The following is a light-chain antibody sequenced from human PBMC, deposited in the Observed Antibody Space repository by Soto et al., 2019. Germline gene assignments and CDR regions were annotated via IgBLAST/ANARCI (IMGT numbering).Light chain of an antibody. CDR3: LQSLTAPWT. CDR2: LGS. V-gene: IGKV2-28*01. CDR1: QSLLGTNGHNY. Sequence: EIVMTQSPLSLPVTPGEPASISWRSSQSLLGTNGHNYLDWYLQKPGQSPQLLIYLGSNRASGVPDRFSGTGSGTDFTLTISGLQPEDFASYFCLQSLTAPWTFGQGTKVDI. J-gene: IGKJ1*01.